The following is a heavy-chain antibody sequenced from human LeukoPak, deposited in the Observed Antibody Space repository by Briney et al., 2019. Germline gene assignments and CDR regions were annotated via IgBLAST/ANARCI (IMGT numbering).Heavy chain of an antibody. Sequence: PGGSLRLSCAASGFTFSSYAMSWVPQAPGKGLEWVSAISGSGGSTYYADSVKGRFTMSRDNSKNTLYLQMNSLRAEDTAVYYCAKDLQWLVPLDYWGQGTLVTVSS. CDR1: GFTFSSYA. CDR3: AKDLQWLVPLDY. CDR2: ISGSGGST. J-gene: IGHJ4*02. D-gene: IGHD6-19*01. V-gene: IGHV3-23*01.